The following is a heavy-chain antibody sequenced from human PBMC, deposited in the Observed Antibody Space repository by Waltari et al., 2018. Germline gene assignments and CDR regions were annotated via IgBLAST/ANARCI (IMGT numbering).Heavy chain of an antibody. CDR1: GSISSTTSY. Sequence: QLQLQESGPGLVKPSETLSLTCTVSGSISSTTSYWGWIRQPPGKGLEWIGSMSSSGHTYYNPSLKSRVTISVDTSKNQFSLRLSSVTAADTAVYYCARRSRGSGSYAFGAFDIWGQGTMVIVSS. V-gene: IGHV4-39*01. CDR3: ARRSRGSGSYAFGAFDI. CDR2: MSSSGHT. J-gene: IGHJ3*02. D-gene: IGHD1-26*01.